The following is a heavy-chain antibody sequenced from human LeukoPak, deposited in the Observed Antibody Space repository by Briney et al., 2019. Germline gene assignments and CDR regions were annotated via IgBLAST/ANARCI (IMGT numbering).Heavy chain of an antibody. CDR1: GFTVSSNY. D-gene: IGHD3-22*01. Sequence: GGSLRLSCAASGFTVSSNYMSWVRQAPGKGLEWVSVIYSGGSTYYADSVKGRFTISRDNSKNTLYLQMYNLRAEDTALYHCAKSPDVSGYNNWFDPWGQGTLVTVSS. V-gene: IGHV3-53*01. CDR2: IYSGGST. CDR3: AKSPDVSGYNNWFDP. J-gene: IGHJ5*02.